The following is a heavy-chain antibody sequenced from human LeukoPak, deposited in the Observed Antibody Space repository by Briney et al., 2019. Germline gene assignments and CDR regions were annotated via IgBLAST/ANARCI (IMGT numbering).Heavy chain of an antibody. CDR2: INHSGST. J-gene: IGHJ6*03. CDR3: ARVSSGWYWDYYYYMDV. CDR1: GGSFSGYY. D-gene: IGHD6-19*01. V-gene: IGHV4-34*01. Sequence: PSETLSLTCAVYGGSFSGYYWSWIRQPPGKGLEWIGEINHSGSTNYNPSLKSRVTISVDTSKNQFSLKLSSVTAADTAVYYCARVSSGWYWDYYYYMDVWGKGTTVTVSS.